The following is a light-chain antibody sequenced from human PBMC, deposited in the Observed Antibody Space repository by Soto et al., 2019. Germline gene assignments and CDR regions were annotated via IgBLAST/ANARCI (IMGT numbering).Light chain of an antibody. CDR3: QSYDSSRSAWV. Sequence: QSVLTQPPSVSGAPGQRINISCTGSSNNIGAGYDVHWYQQLPGTAPKLLIYGDHNRPSGVPDRFSGSKSGTTASLAITGLLAEDEADYYCQSYDSSRSAWVFGRGTKLTVL. V-gene: IGLV1-40*01. J-gene: IGLJ3*02. CDR2: GDH. CDR1: SNNIGAGYD.